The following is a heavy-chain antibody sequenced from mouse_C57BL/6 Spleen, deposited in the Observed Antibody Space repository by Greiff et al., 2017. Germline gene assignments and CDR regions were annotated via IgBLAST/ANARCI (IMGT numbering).Heavy chain of an antibody. V-gene: IGHV1-61*01. J-gene: IGHJ2*01. CDR3: ARTYYGSRGFDY. CDR1: GYTFTSYW. D-gene: IGHD1-1*01. Sequence: QVQLQQPGAELVRPGSSVKLSCKASGYTFTSYWMDWVKQRPGQGLEWIGNIYPSDSETHYNQKFKDKATLTVDKSSSTAYMQLSSLTSEDSAVYYCARTYYGSRGFDYWGQGTTLTVSS. CDR2: IYPSDSET.